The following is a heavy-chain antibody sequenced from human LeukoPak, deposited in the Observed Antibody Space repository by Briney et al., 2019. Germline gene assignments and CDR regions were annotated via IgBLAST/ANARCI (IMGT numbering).Heavy chain of an antibody. D-gene: IGHD2-2*02. CDR2: ISWNSGSI. J-gene: IGHJ4*02. V-gene: IGHV3-9*01. CDR1: GFTFDDYA. CDR3: AKARVDQLLYHAVGYFDY. Sequence: GGSLRLSCAASGFTFDDYAMHWVRQAPGKGLEWVSGISWNSGSIGYADSVKGRFTISRDNSKNTLYLQMNGLRAEDTAVYYCAKARVDQLLYHAVGYFDYWGQGTLVTVSS.